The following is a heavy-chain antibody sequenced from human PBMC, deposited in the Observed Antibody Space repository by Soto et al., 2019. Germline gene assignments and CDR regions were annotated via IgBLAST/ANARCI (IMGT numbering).Heavy chain of an antibody. J-gene: IGHJ6*02. CDR1: GCTFSSYA. V-gene: IGHV1-69*01. CDR3: ARGRVANSPYYGMDV. CDR2: IIPIFGTA. D-gene: IGHD2-15*01. Sequence: QVQLVQSGAEVKKPGSSVKVSCKASGCTFSSYATSWVLQDPGQGLELMGGIIPIFGTANYAQKLQGRVTITADESPSKAYMEVSSLVSEDTAVYYSARGRVANSPYYGMDVGGQGTTGTVSS.